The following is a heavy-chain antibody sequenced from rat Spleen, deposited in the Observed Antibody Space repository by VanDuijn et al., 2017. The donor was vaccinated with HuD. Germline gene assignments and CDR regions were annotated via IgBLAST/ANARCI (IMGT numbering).Heavy chain of an antibody. CDR2: INSAGSP. CDR3: ARIRDVMDV. J-gene: IGHJ4*01. Sequence: EVQLQESGPGLVKPSQSLPLTCSVTDYSITSNYWGWIRKFPGNKLEWMGYINSAGSPNYNPSLKSRISITRDTSKNQFFLQVNSVTTEDTAIYFCARIRDVMDVWGQGASVTVSS. D-gene: IGHD1-6*01. V-gene: IGHV3-3*01. CDR1: DYSITSNY.